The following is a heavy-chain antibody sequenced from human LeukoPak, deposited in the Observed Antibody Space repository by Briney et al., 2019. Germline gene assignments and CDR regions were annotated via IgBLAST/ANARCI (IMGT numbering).Heavy chain of an antibody. Sequence: GASVKVSCKASGYTFTGYYIHWVRQAPGQGLEWMGWINPDSGGTNYAQKFQGRVTMTRDTSISTAYMELSRLRSDDTAVYYCARVGRAFTARSSFFDYWGQGTLVTVSS. CDR2: INPDSGGT. CDR1: GYTFTGYY. CDR3: ARVGRAFTARSSFFDY. D-gene: IGHD6-6*01. J-gene: IGHJ4*02. V-gene: IGHV1-2*02.